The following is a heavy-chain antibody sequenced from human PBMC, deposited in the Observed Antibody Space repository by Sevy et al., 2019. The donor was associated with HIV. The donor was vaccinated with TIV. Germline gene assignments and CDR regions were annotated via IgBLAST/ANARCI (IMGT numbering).Heavy chain of an antibody. CDR1: GFTFSKYS. D-gene: IGHD2-8*01. V-gene: IGHV3-23*01. CDR2: FSFGCGRI. J-gene: IGHJ4*02. CDR3: AREGCTKPHDY. Sequence: GGSLRLSCEASGFTFSKYSMSWVRQVPGKGLEWVSTFSFGCGRINYADSVKGRFTISRDDSKNTLYLQMNSLRAEDTAVYYCAREGCTKPHDYWGQGTLVTVSS.